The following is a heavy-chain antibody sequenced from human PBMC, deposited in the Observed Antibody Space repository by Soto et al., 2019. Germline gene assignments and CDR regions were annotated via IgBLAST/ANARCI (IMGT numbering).Heavy chain of an antibody. CDR2: ISSSSSYA. Sequence: LRRSCAASGFSFRDYYMSWIRQAPGKGLEWVSYISSSSSYANYADSVKGRFTISRDNAKNSLYLQMNSLRAEDTAVYYCARDCSSTSCSYYYGMDVWGQGTTVTVSS. D-gene: IGHD2-2*01. CDR1: GFSFRDYY. J-gene: IGHJ6*02. V-gene: IGHV3-11*06. CDR3: ARDCSSTSCSYYYGMDV.